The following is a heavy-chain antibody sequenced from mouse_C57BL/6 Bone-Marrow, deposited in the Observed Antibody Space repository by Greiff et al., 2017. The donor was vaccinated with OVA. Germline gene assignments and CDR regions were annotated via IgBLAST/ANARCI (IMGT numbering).Heavy chain of an antibody. V-gene: IGHV5-16*01. J-gene: IGHJ1*03. CDR1: GFTFSDYY. CDR3: ARDLSGNWYFDV. Sequence: EVHLVESEGGLVQPGSSMKLSCTASGFTFSDYYMAWVRQVPEKGLEWVANINYDGSSTYYLDSLKSRFIISRDNAKNILYLQMSSLKSEDTATYYCARDLSGNWYFDVWGTGTTVTVSS. CDR2: INYDGSST. D-gene: IGHD1-1*01.